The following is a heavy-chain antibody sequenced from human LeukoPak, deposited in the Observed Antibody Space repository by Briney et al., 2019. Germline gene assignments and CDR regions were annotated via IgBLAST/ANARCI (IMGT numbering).Heavy chain of an antibody. CDR3: ARGEWGYDFWSGYYNSETFDY. D-gene: IGHD3-3*01. CDR1: GGSFSGYY. Sequence: SETLSLTCAVYGGSFSGYYWSWIRQPPGKGLEWIGEINHSGSTNYNPSLKSRVTISVDTSKNQFSLKLSSVTAADTAVYYCARGEWGYDFWSGYYNSETFDYWAREPWSPSPQ. J-gene: IGHJ4*02. CDR2: INHSGST. V-gene: IGHV4-34*01.